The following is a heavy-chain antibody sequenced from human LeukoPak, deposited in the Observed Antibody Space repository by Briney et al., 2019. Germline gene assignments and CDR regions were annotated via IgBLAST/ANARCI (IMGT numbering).Heavy chain of an antibody. CDR3: ARSAEEYSSGWYYFDY. Sequence: GGSLRLSCAAPGFTFSSYAMHWVRQAPGKGLEYVSAISSNGGSTYYANSVKGRFTISRDNSKNTLYLQMGSLRAEDMAVYYCARSAEEYSSGWYYFDYWGPGTLVTVSS. CDR1: GFTFSSYA. CDR2: ISSNGGST. V-gene: IGHV3-64*01. J-gene: IGHJ4*02. D-gene: IGHD6-19*01.